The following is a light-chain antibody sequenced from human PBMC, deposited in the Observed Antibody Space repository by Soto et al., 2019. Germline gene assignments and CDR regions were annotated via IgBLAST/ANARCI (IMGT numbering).Light chain of an antibody. J-gene: IGLJ1*01. V-gene: IGLV2-8*01. CDR1: SSDVGGYNY. CDR2: EVS. Sequence: QSVLTQPPSASGSPGQSVTISCTGTSSDVGGYNYVSWYQQHPGKAPKLMNYEVSKRPSGVPDRFSGSKSGNTASLSVSGLQAEDEADYYCSSYAGSNYVFGTGTKVTVL. CDR3: SSYAGSNYV.